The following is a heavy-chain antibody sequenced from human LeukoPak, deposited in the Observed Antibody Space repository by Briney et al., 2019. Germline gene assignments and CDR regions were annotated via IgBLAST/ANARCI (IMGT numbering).Heavy chain of an antibody. CDR3: ARVFDYGGD. CDR1: GFTFSSYS. V-gene: IGHV3-48*02. J-gene: IGHJ4*02. CDR2: ISSSSNTI. Sequence: AGGSLRLSCAASGFTFSSYSMSWVRQAPGKGLEWVSYISSSSNTIYYADPVKGRFTISRDNAKNSLYLQMDSLRDEDTAVYYCARVFDYGGDWGQGTLVTVSS. D-gene: IGHD4-23*01.